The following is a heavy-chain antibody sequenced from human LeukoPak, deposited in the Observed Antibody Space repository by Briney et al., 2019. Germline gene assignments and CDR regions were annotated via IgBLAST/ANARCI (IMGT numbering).Heavy chain of an antibody. D-gene: IGHD2-2*02. J-gene: IGHJ6*03. CDR3: ARAPAAIYYYYMDV. V-gene: IGHV4-31*03. CDR1: GGSISSGGYY. CDR2: IYYSGST. Sequence: SETLSLTCTVSGGSISSGGYYWSWIRQHPGKGLEWIGYIYYSGSTYYNPSLKSRVTISVDTSKNQFSLKLSSETAADTAVYYCARAPAAIYYYYMDVWGKGTTVTVSS.